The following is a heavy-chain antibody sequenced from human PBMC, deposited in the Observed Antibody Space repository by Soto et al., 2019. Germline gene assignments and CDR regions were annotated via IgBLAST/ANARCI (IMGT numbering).Heavy chain of an antibody. J-gene: IGHJ4*02. CDR2: MSYSGNT. CDR3: ARIPYSSASFDY. Sequence: SETLSLTCTVSGVSISSVSISSNYWGWIRQPPGKGLECIGSMSYSGNTNYNPSLKSRVTISIDTSKNQFSLKLRSVAAADTAVYYCARIPYSSASFDYWGQGTLVTVSS. V-gene: IGHV4-61*01. CDR1: GVSISSVSISSNY. D-gene: IGHD6-19*01.